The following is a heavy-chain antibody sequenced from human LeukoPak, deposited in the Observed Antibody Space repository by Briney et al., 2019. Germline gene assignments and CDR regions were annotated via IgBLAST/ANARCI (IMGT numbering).Heavy chain of an antibody. CDR3: ARDWGSSSWYPRGLGY. CDR2: ISSSSSTI. Sequence: PGGSLRLSCAASGFTFSSYSMNWVRQAPGKGLEWVSYISSSSSTIYYADSVKGRFTISRDNAKNSLYLQMNSLRDEDTAVYYCARDWGSSSWYPRGLGYWGQGTLVTVSS. V-gene: IGHV3-48*02. CDR1: GFTFSSYS. D-gene: IGHD6-13*01. J-gene: IGHJ4*02.